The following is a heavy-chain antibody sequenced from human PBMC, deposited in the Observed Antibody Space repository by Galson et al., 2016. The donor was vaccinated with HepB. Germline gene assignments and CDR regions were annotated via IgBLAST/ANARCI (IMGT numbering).Heavy chain of an antibody. V-gene: IGHV3-74*01. CDR1: GFNFSTYW. CDR2: INRDGSTT. CDR3: ARGDIVGDIFDY. Sequence: SLRLSCAVSGFNFSTYWMNWVRQAPGEGLVWVSRINRDGSTTNYVDSVKGRFTISRDNAENTLYLQMNSLRAEDTAVYYWARGDIVGDIFDYWGQGTLVTVSS. J-gene: IGHJ4*02. D-gene: IGHD1-26*01.